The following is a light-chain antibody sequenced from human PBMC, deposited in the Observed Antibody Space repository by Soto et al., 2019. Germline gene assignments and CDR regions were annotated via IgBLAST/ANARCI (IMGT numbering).Light chain of an antibody. CDR3: QQSYNTPDT. CDR1: QNIDNY. V-gene: IGKV1-39*01. CDR2: AAS. J-gene: IGKJ2*01. Sequence: DFQMTQSPSSLSASVGDRVTISCRASQNIDNYLNWYQQKPGQAPKLLIYAASRLQSGAPSRFSGSGSGRDFTLTISSLQPEDFATYYCQQSYNTPDTFGQGTKLEIK.